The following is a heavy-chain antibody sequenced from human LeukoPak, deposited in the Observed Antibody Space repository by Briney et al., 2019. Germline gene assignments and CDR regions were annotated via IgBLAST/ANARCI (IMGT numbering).Heavy chain of an antibody. V-gene: IGHV3-53*01. CDR2: IHSGGET. D-gene: IGHD3-22*01. J-gene: IGHJ5*02. Sequence: PGGSLRLSCAASGFTFSSHSMTWVRQAPGKGLEWVSVIHSGGETYYTDSVKGRFTISRDNSKNTLYLQMNSLRAEDTAVYYCGRAGVYSASSGYGPDRWGQGTLVTVSS. CDR3: GRAGVYSASSGYGPDR. CDR1: GFTFSSHS.